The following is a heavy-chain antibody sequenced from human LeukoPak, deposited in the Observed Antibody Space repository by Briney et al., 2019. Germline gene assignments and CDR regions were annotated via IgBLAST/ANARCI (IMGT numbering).Heavy chain of an antibody. CDR1: GFTFSSYS. CDR3: ARSSPHCSSTSCYNDAFDI. V-gene: IGHV3-21*01. Sequence: GGSLRLSCAASGFTFSSYSMNWVRQAPGKGLEWVSSIRSSSSYIYYAASVKGRFTISRDNAKNSLYLQMNSLRAEDTAVYYCARSSPHCSSTSCYNDAFDIWGQGTMVTVSS. D-gene: IGHD2-2*02. J-gene: IGHJ3*02. CDR2: IRSSSSYI.